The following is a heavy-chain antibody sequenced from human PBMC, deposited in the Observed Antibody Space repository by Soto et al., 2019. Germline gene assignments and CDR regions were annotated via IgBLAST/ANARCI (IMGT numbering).Heavy chain of an antibody. Sequence: GASVKVSCKASGYTFTGYYMHWVRQAPGQGLEWMGWINPNSGGTNYAQKFQGWVTMTRDTSISTAYMELSRLRSDDTAVYYCARGAYGSGSYYYYYYMDVWGKGTTVTVSS. CDR3: ARGAYGSGSYYYYYYMDV. CDR2: INPNSGGT. D-gene: IGHD3-10*01. J-gene: IGHJ6*03. CDR1: GYTFTGYY. V-gene: IGHV1-2*04.